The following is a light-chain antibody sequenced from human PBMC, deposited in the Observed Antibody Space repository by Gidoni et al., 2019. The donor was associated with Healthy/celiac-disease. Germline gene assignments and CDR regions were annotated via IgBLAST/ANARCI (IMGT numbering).Light chain of an antibody. CDR3: MQALQTPLT. V-gene: IGKV2-28*01. CDR1: QSLLHSNGYNY. J-gene: IGKJ5*01. Sequence: IVRTQYPLSLPVTPGEPASISCRSSQSLLHSNGYNYLDWYLQKPGQSPQLLIYLGSNRASGVPDRFSGSGSGTDFTLKISRVEAEDVGVYYCMQALQTPLTFGQGTRLEIK. CDR2: LGS.